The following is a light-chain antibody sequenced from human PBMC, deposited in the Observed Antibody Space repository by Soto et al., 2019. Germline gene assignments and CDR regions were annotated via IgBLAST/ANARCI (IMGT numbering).Light chain of an antibody. CDR1: QSLTSY. J-gene: IGKJ4*01. Sequence: EIVMTQSPATLSVSPGETATLSCRASQSLTSYLAWYQQKPDQAPRLLIYGISTRATDISARFSGSGSVTEVTLTISSLKSEDFAVYYCQQYNNWPLTFGGGTKVEIK. CDR2: GIS. V-gene: IGKV3-15*01. CDR3: QQYNNWPLT.